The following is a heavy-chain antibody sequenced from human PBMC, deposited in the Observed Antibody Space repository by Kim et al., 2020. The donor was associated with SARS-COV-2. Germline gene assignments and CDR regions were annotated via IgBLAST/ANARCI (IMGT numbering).Heavy chain of an antibody. CDR3: ARGPSAAGDY. J-gene: IGHJ4*02. D-gene: IGHD6-13*01. CDR2: NT. V-gene: IGHV1-8*01. Sequence: NTGYAQKFQGRVTMTRNTSISTAYMELSSLRSEDTAMYYCARGPSAAGDYWGQGTLVTVSS.